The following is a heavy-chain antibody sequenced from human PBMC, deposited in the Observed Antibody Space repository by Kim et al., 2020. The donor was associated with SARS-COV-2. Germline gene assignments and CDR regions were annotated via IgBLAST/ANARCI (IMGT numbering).Heavy chain of an antibody. CDR2: FDPEDGET. Sequence: ASVKVSCKVSGYTLTELSMHWVRQAPGKGLEWMGGFDPEDGETIYAQKFQGRVTMTEDTSTDTAYMELSSLRSEDTAVYYCATDAPEDIVVVPAAREYAFDIWGQGTRVTVAS. V-gene: IGHV1-24*01. D-gene: IGHD2-2*01. CDR3: ATDAPEDIVVVPAAREYAFDI. CDR1: GYTLTELS. J-gene: IGHJ3*02.